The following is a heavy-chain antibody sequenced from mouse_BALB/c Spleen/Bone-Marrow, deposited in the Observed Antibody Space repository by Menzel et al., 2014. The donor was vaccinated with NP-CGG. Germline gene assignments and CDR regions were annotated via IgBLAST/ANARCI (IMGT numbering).Heavy chain of an antibody. D-gene: IGHD3-3*01. CDR1: GYTFTYYT. J-gene: IGHJ2*01. Sequence: VQLQQSGAEVARPGASVKMSRKASGYTFTYYTMQWVKQRTGQGLEWIGYINPSSGSANYNQNFKDKATLTADKSSSTAYMQLTSLTSEDSAVYYCARGGTRYYFDYWGQGTTLTVSS. CDR2: INPSSGSA. CDR3: ARGGTRYYFDY. V-gene: IGHV1-4*01.